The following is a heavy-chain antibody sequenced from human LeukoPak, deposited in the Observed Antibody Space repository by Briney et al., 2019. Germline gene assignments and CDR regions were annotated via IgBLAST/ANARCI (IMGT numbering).Heavy chain of an antibody. CDR2: ISTSYSGI. Sequence: GGSLRLSCAASGFIVSRYNMTWVRQAPGKGLEWVSSISTSYSGIYYADSVKGRFTISRDNAKNSLYLQMDSLRADDTAVYYCARAYCSSITCFEWGQGTLVTVSS. J-gene: IGHJ4*02. CDR3: ARAYCSSITCFE. V-gene: IGHV3-48*01. D-gene: IGHD2-2*01. CDR1: GFIVSRYN.